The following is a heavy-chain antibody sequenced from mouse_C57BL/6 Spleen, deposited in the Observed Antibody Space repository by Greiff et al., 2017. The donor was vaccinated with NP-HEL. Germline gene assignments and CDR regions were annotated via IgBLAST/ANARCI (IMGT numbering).Heavy chain of an antibody. CDR1: GYTFTDYE. J-gene: IGHJ4*01. Sequence: QVQLQQSGAELVRPGASVTLSCKASGYTFTDYEMHWVKQTPVHGLEWIGAIDPETGGTAYNQKFKGKAILTADKSSSPAYMELRSLTSEDSAVYYCTRWGSNYVHYAMDYWGQGTSVTVSS. CDR2: IDPETGGT. V-gene: IGHV1-15*01. D-gene: IGHD2-5*01. CDR3: TRWGSNYVHYAMDY.